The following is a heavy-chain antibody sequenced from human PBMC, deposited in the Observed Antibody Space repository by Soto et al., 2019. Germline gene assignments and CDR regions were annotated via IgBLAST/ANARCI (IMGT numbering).Heavy chain of an antibody. CDR1: DGSISSSNW. D-gene: IGHD6-19*01. J-gene: IGHJ4*02. V-gene: IGHV4-4*02. CDR2: IYHSGST. CDR3: TRLITLPSGWHGKNFFDY. Sequence: QVQLQESGPGLVKPSGTLSVTCAVSDGSISSSNWWSWVRQPPGKGLEWIGEIYHSGSTNYNPSLKSRVTISVDKSKNQFSLKLSSVTAADTAVYYCTRLITLPSGWHGKNFFDYWGQGTLVTVST.